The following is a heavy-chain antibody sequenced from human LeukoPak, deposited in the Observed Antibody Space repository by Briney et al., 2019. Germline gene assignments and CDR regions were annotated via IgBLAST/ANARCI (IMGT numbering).Heavy chain of an antibody. D-gene: IGHD4-23*01. CDR2: ISHSGAT. CDR3: ARHLRYGGNANFDY. CDR1: DDSITGYW. Sequence: SEPLSLTCTVSDDSITGYWWSWIRQPPGKGLEWIGHISHSGATNHTPSLKGRLTILVDTSKNQFTLTLSSVTAADTAVYYCARHLRYGGNANFDYWGQGTLVTVSP. J-gene: IGHJ4*02. V-gene: IGHV4-59*08.